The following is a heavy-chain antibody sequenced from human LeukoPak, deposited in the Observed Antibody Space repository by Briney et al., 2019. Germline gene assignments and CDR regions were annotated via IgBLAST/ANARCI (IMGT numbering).Heavy chain of an antibody. CDR2: IYGSGTT. V-gene: IGHV4-38-2*02. CDR1: GYSISSGHF. CDR3: ASVGGGSPY. D-gene: IGHD3-16*01. J-gene: IGHJ4*02. Sequence: PSETQSLTCTVSGYSISSGHFWSWIRQPPGKGLEWIGSIYGSGTTYYDPPLRSRVSISADTSKNHFSLELSSVTAADTAVYYCASVGGGSPYWGQGTLVTVSS.